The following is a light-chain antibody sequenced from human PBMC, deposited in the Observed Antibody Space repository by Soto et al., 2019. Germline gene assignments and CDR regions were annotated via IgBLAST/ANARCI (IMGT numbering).Light chain of an antibody. J-gene: IGKJ1*01. CDR1: HSVSIL. CDR2: GAT. CDR3: QQYNTFWT. Sequence: EIVMTQSPATLSVSPGERATLSCRASHSVSILLAWYQQKPGHAPRLLIHGATTRATGIPARFSGSGSGTEFTLTISSLQPDDFATYYCQQYNTFWTFGPGTKVDIK. V-gene: IGKV3-15*01.